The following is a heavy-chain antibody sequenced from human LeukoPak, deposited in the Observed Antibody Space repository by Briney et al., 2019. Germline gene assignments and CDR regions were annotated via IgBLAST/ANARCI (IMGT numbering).Heavy chain of an antibody. J-gene: IGHJ5*02. CDR3: AREEKWLTPFLDR. CDR2: IIPMFGRT. D-gene: IGHD6-19*01. Sequence: SVKVSCKASGGTFTTYAITWVRQAPGQGLEWMGRIIPMFGRTNYAQKFQGRVTITADESTTTTYMELSCLRSEDTAVYYCAREEKWLTPFLDRWGQGTLVTVSS. V-gene: IGHV1-69*15. CDR1: GGTFTTYA.